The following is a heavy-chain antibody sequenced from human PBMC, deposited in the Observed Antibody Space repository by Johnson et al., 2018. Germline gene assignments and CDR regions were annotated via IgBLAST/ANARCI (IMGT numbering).Heavy chain of an antibody. Sequence: VQLQESGGGLVQPGGSPRLSCGASGFIFSNYAMVWVRQAPGKGLEWVSSVIGNGDSTYYADPVKGRFTTSRDNSKNRVYLKMNSQRAEDTAVYYCAKELAQAGRGAFEMWGQGTMVTVSS. D-gene: IGHD1-14*01. CDR2: VIGNGDST. CDR3: AKELAQAGRGAFEM. J-gene: IGHJ3*02. V-gene: IGHV3-23*01. CDR1: GFIFSNYA.